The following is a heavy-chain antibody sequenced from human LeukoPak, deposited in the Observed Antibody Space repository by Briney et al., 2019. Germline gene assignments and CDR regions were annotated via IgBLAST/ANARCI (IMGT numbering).Heavy chain of an antibody. CDR3: ASHVSSGYYRKGGYFDY. CDR1: GFTFSSYA. V-gene: IGHV3-30*04. CDR2: ISYDGSNK. Sequence: GGSLRLSCAASGFTFSSYAMHWVRQAPGKGLEWVAVISYDGSNKYYADSVKGRFTISRDNSKNTLYLQMNSLRAEDTAVYYCASHVSSGYYRKGGYFDYWGQGTLVTVSS. D-gene: IGHD3-22*01. J-gene: IGHJ4*02.